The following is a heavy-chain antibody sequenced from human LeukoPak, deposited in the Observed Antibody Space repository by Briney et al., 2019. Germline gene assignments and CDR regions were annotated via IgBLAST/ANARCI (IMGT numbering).Heavy chain of an antibody. Sequence: PGGSLRLSCAASGFTFSSYAMSWVRQAPGKGLEWVSAISGSGGSTYYADSVKGRFTISRDNFKNTLYLQMNSLRAEDTAVYYYAVLVGYSYGTFDYWSQGTLVTVSS. CDR3: AVLVGYSYGTFDY. V-gene: IGHV3-23*01. J-gene: IGHJ4*02. CDR2: ISGSGGST. CDR1: GFTFSSYA. D-gene: IGHD5-18*01.